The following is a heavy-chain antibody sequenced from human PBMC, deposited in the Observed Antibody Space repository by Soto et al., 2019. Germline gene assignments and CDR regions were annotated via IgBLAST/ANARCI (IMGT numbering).Heavy chain of an antibody. CDR1: GGSIRSYY. V-gene: IGHV4-59*08. J-gene: IGHJ3*02. CDR3: ARTYGRGAFDI. Sequence: QVQLQESGPGLVKPSEILSLTCTVSGGSIRSYYWSWIRQPPGKGLEWIGYIFYTGSTNYNPSLKSRVTISVDTSKNQCSLKLSSVTAADTAVYYCARTYGRGAFDIWGQGTMVTVSS. CDR2: IFYTGST. D-gene: IGHD3-10*01.